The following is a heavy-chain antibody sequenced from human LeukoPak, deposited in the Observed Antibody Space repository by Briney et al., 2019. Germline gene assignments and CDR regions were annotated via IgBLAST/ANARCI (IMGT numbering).Heavy chain of an antibody. CDR2: IYTSGST. CDR3: ARVGPYSSSWHPSDY. D-gene: IGHD6-13*01. Sequence: SQTLSLTCTVSGGSISSGSYYWSWIRQPTGKGLEWIGRIYTSGSTNYNPSLKSRVTISVDTSKNQFSLKLSSVTAADTAVYYCARVGPYSSSWHPSDYWGQGTLVTVSS. CDR1: GGSISSGSYY. J-gene: IGHJ4*02. V-gene: IGHV4-61*02.